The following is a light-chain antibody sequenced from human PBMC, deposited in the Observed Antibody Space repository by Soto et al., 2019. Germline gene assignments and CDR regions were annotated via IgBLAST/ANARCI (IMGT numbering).Light chain of an antibody. J-gene: IGKJ5*01. V-gene: IGKV3D-15*01. CDR1: QSVSSN. Sequence: IVLTQSPATLSVSPGERATLSCRSSQSVSSNLAWHQQRPGQAPRLLIYGASTRATGVPARFSGGGSGTEFTLTISSLQSEDFAVYYCQQYNNWPPITFGQGTRLEI. CDR3: QQYNNWPPIT. CDR2: GAS.